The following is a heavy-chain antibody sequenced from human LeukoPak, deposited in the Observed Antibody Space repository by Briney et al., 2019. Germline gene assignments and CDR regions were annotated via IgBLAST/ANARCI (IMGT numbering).Heavy chain of an antibody. CDR1: GFTFSSYG. D-gene: IGHD5-12*01. V-gene: IGHV3-30*06. CDR3: ARLPADIVATRGAFDI. CDR2: IQYDGSNE. Sequence: GGSLRLSCAASGFTFSSYGMHWVRQAPGKGLEWVAYIQYDGSNEQYADSVKGRFSISRDSSKNILYLQMNSLRAEDTAVYYCARLPADIVATRGAFDIWGQGTMVTVSS. J-gene: IGHJ3*02.